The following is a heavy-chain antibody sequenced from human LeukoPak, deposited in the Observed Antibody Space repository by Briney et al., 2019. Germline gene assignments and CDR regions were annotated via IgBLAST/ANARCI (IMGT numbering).Heavy chain of an antibody. CDR3: AKDAPVNIVVVPGANS. Sequence: GGSLRLSCAASGCTFSSYAMSWVRQAPGKGLEWVSAISGSGGSTYYADSVKGRFTISRDNSKNTLYLQMNSLRAEDTAVYYCAKDAPVNIVVVPGANSWGQGTLVTVSS. V-gene: IGHV3-23*01. D-gene: IGHD2-2*01. J-gene: IGHJ4*02. CDR1: GCTFSSYA. CDR2: ISGSGGST.